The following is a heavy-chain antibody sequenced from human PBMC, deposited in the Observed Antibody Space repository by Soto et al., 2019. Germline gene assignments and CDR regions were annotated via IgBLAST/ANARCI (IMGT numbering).Heavy chain of an antibody. CDR1: GFTFDDYA. D-gene: IGHD6-13*01. CDR2: ISWNGGSI. J-gene: IGHJ5*02. Sequence: PGGSLRLSCAASGFTFDDYAMHWVRQAPGKGLEWVSGISWNGGSIGYADSVKGRFTISRDNAKNSLYLQMNSLRAEDTALYYRAKDMGSSSWPNWFDPWGQGTLVTVSS. V-gene: IGHV3-9*01. CDR3: AKDMGSSSWPNWFDP.